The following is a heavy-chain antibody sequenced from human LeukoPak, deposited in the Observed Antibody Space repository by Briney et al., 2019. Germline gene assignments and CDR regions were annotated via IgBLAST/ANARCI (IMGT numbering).Heavy chain of an antibody. CDR1: GFTFSNYW. D-gene: IGHD1-20*01. CDR2: IKDDGSDK. J-gene: IGHJ4*02. V-gene: IGHV3-7*01. CDR3: VPLNWNPPGDFDR. Sequence: PGVSLRLSCAASGFTFSNYWMNWVRQAPGKGLEWVANIKDDGSDKYYVDSVKGRFSISKDNAKKSLYLQMNSLRVEDTAVYYCVPLNWNPPGDFDRWGQGTVVTVSS.